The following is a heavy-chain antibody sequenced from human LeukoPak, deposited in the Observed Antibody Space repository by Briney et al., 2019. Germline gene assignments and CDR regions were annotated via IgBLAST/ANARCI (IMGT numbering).Heavy chain of an antibody. D-gene: IGHD3-10*01. V-gene: IGHV3-23*01. CDR1: VFTFSSYS. J-gene: IGHJ4*02. Sequence: PGVSLRLSCAPSVFTFSSYSMIWLRQAPAKGLEGVSGINGIGCSTYYADSPKGRFTLSRDNSKNTLYLQINSLSAEDTAVYYCAKEDLYYGSGSYWRQSDYWGQGTLVTVSS. CDR2: INGIGCST. CDR3: AKEDLYYGSGSYWRQSDY.